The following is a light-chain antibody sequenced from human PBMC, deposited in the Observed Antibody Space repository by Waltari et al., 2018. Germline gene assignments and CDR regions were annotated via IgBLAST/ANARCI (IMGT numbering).Light chain of an antibody. J-gene: IGLJ1*01. CDR2: SQN. Sequence: QSVLTQPPSASGTPGQRVTISCSGGISNIGDNTVNWYQQVPGTAPKLLIYSQNQRPSGVPHRCSGSMSGTSASLAISGLQAEDEADYYCSAWDDRLNGYVFGTGTKVTVL. V-gene: IGLV1-44*01. CDR3: SAWDDRLNGYV. CDR1: ISNIGDNT.